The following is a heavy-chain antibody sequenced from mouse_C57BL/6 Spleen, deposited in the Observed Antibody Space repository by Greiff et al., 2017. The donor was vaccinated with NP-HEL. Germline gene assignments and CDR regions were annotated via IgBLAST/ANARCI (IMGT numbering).Heavy chain of an antibody. CDR1: GYTFTSYW. J-gene: IGHJ1*03. V-gene: IGHV1-55*01. CDR3: ATAYYSNLGFDV. CDR2: IYPGSGST. D-gene: IGHD2-5*01. Sequence: VQLQQPGTELVKPGASVKLSCKASGYTFTSYWITWVKQRPGQGLEWIGNIYPGSGSTNYNEKFKSKATLTVDTSSSTAYMQLSSLTSEDSAVYYCATAYYSNLGFDVWGTGTTVTVSS.